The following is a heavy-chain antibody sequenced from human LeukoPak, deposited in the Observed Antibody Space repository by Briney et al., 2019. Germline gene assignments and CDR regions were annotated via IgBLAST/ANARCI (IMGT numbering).Heavy chain of an antibody. J-gene: IGHJ4*02. CDR3: ARHPFATPFDY. CDR2: MYETGHT. V-gene: IGHV4-59*08. CDR1: GGSISGYY. D-gene: IGHD2-15*01. Sequence: TPAETLSLTCSVSGGSISGYYWSWIRQPPGKGLEWIGYMYETGHTIYNSSLKTRATMSLDTSKNHFSLRLTFVTAADTAVYYCARHPFATPFDYWGPGTLVTVSS.